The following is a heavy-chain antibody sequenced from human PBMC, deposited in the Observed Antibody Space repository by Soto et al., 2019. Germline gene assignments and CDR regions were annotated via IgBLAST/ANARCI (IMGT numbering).Heavy chain of an antibody. CDR2: IYYSGST. Sequence: SETLSLTCTVSGGSISSYYCSWIRQPPGKGLEWIGYIYYSGSTNYNPSLKSRVTISVDTSKNQFSLKLSSVTAADTAVYYCAILAAAVGYWGQGTLVTVSS. V-gene: IGHV4-59*01. CDR1: GGSISSYY. D-gene: IGHD6-13*01. J-gene: IGHJ4*02. CDR3: AILAAAVGY.